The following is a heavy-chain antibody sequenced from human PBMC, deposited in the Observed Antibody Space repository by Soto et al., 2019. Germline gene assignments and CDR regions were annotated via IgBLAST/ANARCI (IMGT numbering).Heavy chain of an antibody. D-gene: IGHD2-2*01. V-gene: IGHV4-31*03. CDR3: ARIGNPYASPYFDY. Sequence: QVQLQESGPGLVKPSQTMSLTCTVSGGSISIGVYYWNWIRQHPGKGLEWIGYTYHTGSTYYNPSVESRVTISVDPSKNQFSLKLSSVTAADTAVYYCARIGNPYASPYFDYWGQGTLVTVSS. CDR1: GGSISIGVYY. J-gene: IGHJ4*02. CDR2: TYHTGST.